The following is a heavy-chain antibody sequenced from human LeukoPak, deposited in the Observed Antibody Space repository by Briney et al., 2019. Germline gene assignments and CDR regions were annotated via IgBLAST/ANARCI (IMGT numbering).Heavy chain of an antibody. CDR2: SVPHSGGA. CDR1: GYTYSDYY. D-gene: IGHD4-11*01. V-gene: IGHV1-2*02. Sequence: ASVKVSCKASGYTYSDYYIHWMRQAPGQGLEWMGWSVPHSGGALYAPKLRGRVTLTRDTSIGTAYMELSDLTSEDTAVYYCARSDYNDSYDYWGQGTLVTVSS. J-gene: IGHJ4*02. CDR3: ARSDYNDSYDY.